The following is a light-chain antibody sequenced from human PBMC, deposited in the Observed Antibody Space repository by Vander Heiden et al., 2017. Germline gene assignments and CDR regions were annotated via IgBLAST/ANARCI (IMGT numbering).Light chain of an antibody. Sequence: EIELTQSSGTLSLSPGERATLSFRASQSVSSYYLAWYQQKPGQAPRLLICRASNRATGIPDRFSGSGSGTDFTLTISRLEPEDFAVYYCQQYGSPLTFGGGTKVDIK. CDR1: QSVSSYY. V-gene: IGKV3-20*01. CDR2: RAS. J-gene: IGKJ4*01. CDR3: QQYGSPLT.